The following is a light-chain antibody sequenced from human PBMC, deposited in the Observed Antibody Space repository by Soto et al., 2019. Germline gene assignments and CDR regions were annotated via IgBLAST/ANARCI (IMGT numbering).Light chain of an antibody. CDR3: CSHSATYTFV. CDR2: DVT. J-gene: IGLJ1*01. Sequence: ALAQPRSVSGSPGQSVTISCTGTSTDVGGYNCVSWYQQHPGKAPQLLIFDVTQRPSGVPDRFSGSKSGNTASLTISGLQAEDEADYYCCSHSATYTFVFGTGTKVTVL. CDR1: STDVGGYNC. V-gene: IGLV2-11*01.